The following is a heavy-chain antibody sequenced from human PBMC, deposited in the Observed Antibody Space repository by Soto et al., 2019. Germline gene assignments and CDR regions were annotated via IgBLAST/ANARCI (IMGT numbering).Heavy chain of an antibody. V-gene: IGHV1-3*01. Sequence: QVQLVQSGAEVKKPGASVKVSCKASGYTFTSYAMHWVRQAPGQRLEWMGWINAGNGNTKYSQKFQGRVTITRDTSASTAYMELSSLRSEDTAVYYCARVLCSSPSCYRRAFDIWGQGTMVTVSS. CDR2: INAGNGNT. J-gene: IGHJ3*02. CDR3: ARVLCSSPSCYRRAFDI. CDR1: GYTFTSYA. D-gene: IGHD2-2*02.